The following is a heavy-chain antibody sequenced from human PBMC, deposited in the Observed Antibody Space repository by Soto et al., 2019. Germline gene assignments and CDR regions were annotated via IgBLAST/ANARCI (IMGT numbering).Heavy chain of an antibody. D-gene: IGHD2-21*01. J-gene: IGHJ4*02. V-gene: IGHV3-23*01. CDR3: AKDRCGNVVCYFRR. CDR1: GFTFSSYA. Sequence: EVQLLESGGGLVQPGGSLRLSCAASGFTFSSYAMSWVRQAPGKGLEWVSVISGTGNSTYYADSVKGRFTISRDNSKNTLYWQMDRLGAEDTAIYSCAKDRCGNVVCYFRRGGQGTRSPSPQ. CDR2: ISGTGNST.